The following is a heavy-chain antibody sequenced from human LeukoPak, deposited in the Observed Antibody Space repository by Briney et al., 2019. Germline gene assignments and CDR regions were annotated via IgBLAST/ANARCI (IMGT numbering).Heavy chain of an antibody. V-gene: IGHV3-7*01. Sequence: GGSLRLSCAASGFTFSSYAMSWVRQAPGKGLEWVANIKKDGSEKYYVDSVKGRFTISRDNAKTSLYLQMNSLRAEGTAVYYCARDLSGVTGYTYGRGIDYWGQGTLVTVSS. CDR1: GFTFSSYA. CDR2: IKKDGSEK. D-gene: IGHD5-18*01. J-gene: IGHJ4*02. CDR3: ARDLSGVTGYTYGRGIDY.